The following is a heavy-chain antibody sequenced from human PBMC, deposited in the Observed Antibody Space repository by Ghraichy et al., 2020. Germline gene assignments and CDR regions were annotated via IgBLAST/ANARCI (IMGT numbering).Heavy chain of an antibody. CDR2: IYYSGST. J-gene: IGHJ6*02. D-gene: IGHD2-2*01. CDR1: GGSISSYY. CDR3: ARAGGQLEYYYYYGMDV. Sequence: SETLSLTCTVSGGSISSYYWSWIRQPPGKRLEWIGYIYYSGSTNYNPSLKSRVTISVDTSKNQFSLKLSSVTAADTAVYYCARAGGQLEYYYYYGMDVWGQGTTVTVSS. V-gene: IGHV4-59*01.